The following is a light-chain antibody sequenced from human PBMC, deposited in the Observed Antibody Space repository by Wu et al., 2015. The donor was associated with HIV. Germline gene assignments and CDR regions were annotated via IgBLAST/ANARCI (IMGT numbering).Light chain of an antibody. Sequence: EIVLTQSPGTLSLSPGERAILSCRARQSVSSNYLAWYQQKPGQAPRLLIYGASGRATGIPDRFSGSGSGTDFTLTITRLEPEDFAVYFCQQYGSSPLTFGGGPTWRSN. V-gene: IGKV3-20*01. CDR2: GAS. CDR3: QQYGSSPLT. J-gene: IGKJ4*01. CDR1: QSVSSNY.